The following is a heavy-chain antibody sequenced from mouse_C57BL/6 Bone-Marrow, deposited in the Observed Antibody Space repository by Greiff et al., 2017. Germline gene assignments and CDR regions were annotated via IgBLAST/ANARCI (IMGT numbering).Heavy chain of an antibody. V-gene: IGHV1-61*01. Sequence: QVQLQQSGAELVRPGSSVKLSCKASGYTFTSYWMDWVKQRPGQGLEWIGNLYPSDSETHYNQKFKDKATLTVDKSSSTAYMQLSSLTSEDSAVCYCAGITTGLDYWGQGTTLTDSS. J-gene: IGHJ2*01. D-gene: IGHD1-1*01. CDR3: AGITTGLDY. CDR2: LYPSDSET. CDR1: GYTFTSYW.